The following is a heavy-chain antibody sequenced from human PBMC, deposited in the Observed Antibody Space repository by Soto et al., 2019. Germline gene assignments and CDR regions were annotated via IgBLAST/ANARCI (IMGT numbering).Heavy chain of an antibody. CDR2: INADGSTT. J-gene: IGHJ5*02. CDR3: VTVATRSYNRLDT. Sequence: GGSLRLSCAASGFTFSSYWMHWVRQAPGKGLVWVPRINADGSTTTYADSVKGLFTISRDNAKNTLYLQMNSLRAEDTAVYYCVTVATRSYNRLDTWGQGTLVTVSS. V-gene: IGHV3-74*01. D-gene: IGHD6-6*01. CDR1: GFTFSSYW.